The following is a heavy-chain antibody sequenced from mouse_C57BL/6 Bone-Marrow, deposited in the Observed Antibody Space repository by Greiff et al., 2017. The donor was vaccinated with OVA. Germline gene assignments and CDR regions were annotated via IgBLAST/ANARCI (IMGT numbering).Heavy chain of an antibody. D-gene: IGHD2-4*01. Sequence: EVKLQESGPGLVKPSQSLSLTCSVTGYSITSGYYWNWIRQFPGNKLEWMGYISYDGSNNYNPSLKNRISITRDTSKNQFFLKLNSVTTEDTATYYCARGALYYDYDDGGMDYWGQGTSVTVSS. CDR2: ISYDGSN. CDR3: ARGALYYDYDDGGMDY. J-gene: IGHJ4*01. CDR1: GYSITSGYY. V-gene: IGHV3-6*01.